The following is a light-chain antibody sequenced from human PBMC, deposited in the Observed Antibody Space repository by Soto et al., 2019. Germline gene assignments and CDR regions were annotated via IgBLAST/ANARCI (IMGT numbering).Light chain of an antibody. V-gene: IGKV1-5*03. Sequence: EIQMTQSPAPLSASVGERVTITCRASQSISSWLAWYQQKPGKAPKLLIYKASSLESGVPSRFSGSGSRTDFTLTISRLEPEDFAVYYCQQYGSSGTSGQGTKVEIK. CDR3: QQYGSSGT. CDR1: QSISSW. CDR2: KAS. J-gene: IGKJ1*01.